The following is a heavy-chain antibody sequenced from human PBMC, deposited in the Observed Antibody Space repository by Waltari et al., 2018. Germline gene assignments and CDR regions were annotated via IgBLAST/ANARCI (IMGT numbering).Heavy chain of an antibody. CDR3: ARAGGGSFSFDY. CDR1: GYSISSGYY. V-gene: IGHV1-2*02. D-gene: IGHD2-15*01. CDR2: INPNSGGT. J-gene: IGHJ4*02. Sequence: QVQLQESGPGLVKPSETLSLTCAVSGYSISSGYYWGWIRQPPGKGLEWMGWINPNSGGTNYAQKFQGRVTMTRDTSISTAYMELSRLRSDDTAVYYCARAGGGSFSFDYWGQGTLVTVSS.